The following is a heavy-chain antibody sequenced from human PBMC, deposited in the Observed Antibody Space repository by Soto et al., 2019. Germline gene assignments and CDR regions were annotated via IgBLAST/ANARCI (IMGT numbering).Heavy chain of an antibody. CDR2: IYYLGST. Sequence: TLSLTCSVSGDSIRSGTHHWSWIRQNPGKGLEWIGSIYYLGSTYYNPSLNSRVTLSVDTSKNTFSLKVNSVTVADTAVYYCAREGVSGYYYFDYWGQGDLVTVSS. D-gene: IGHD3-22*01. V-gene: IGHV4-31*03. CDR3: AREGVSGYYYFDY. CDR1: GDSIRSGTHH. J-gene: IGHJ4*02.